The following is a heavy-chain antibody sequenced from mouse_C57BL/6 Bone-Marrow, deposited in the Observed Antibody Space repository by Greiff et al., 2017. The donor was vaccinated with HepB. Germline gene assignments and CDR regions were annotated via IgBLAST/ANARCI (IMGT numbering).Heavy chain of an antibody. CDR2: IHPNSGST. CDR1: GYTFTSYW. J-gene: IGHJ4*01. V-gene: IGHV1-64*01. CDR3: ARRPSYYSKTYYAMDY. Sequence: VQLKQPGAELVKPGASVKLSCKASGYTFTSYWMHWVKQRPGQGLEWIGMIHPNSGSTNYNEKFKSKATLTVDKSSSTAYMQLSSLTSEDSAVYYCARRPSYYSKTYYAMDYWGQGTSVTVSS. D-gene: IGHD2-5*01.